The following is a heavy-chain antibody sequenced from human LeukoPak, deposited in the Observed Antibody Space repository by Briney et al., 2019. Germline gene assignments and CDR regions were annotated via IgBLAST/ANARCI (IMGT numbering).Heavy chain of an antibody. CDR2: MYYSGST. D-gene: IGHD4-17*01. CDR3: ARTPATTWTNHFDY. CDR1: GGSISTYY. Sequence: PSETLSLTCTVSGGSISTYYWNWIRQSPGKGLEWIGYMYYSGSTNYNPSLKSRVTISVDTSKNESSLKLSSVTAADTAVYYCARTPATTWTNHFDYWAQGTLVTVSS. J-gene: IGHJ4*02. V-gene: IGHV4-59*01.